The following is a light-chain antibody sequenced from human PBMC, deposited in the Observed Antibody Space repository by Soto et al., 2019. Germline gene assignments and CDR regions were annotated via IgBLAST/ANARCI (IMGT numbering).Light chain of an antibody. CDR1: QTISVS. Sequence: IQMTQSPSTLSASVGDTVTITCRASQTISVSLAWYRQKPGKAPNLLIYDASTLQEGVPSRFSGSGSGTEFTLTVTRLQPDDFATYFCQQYDKYSTFGHGTKV. CDR2: DAS. CDR3: QQYDKYST. J-gene: IGKJ1*01. V-gene: IGKV1-5*01.